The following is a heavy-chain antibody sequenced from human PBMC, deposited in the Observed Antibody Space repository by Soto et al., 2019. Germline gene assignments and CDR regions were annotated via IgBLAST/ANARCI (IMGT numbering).Heavy chain of an antibody. CDR1: EGTFSSYG. CDR2: ITPKYETV. J-gene: IGHJ5*02. V-gene: IGHV1-69*01. CDR3: ARDLVVTAKCLDP. D-gene: IGHD2-21*02. Sequence: QVSLVQSGAEVKKAGSSVKVSCKASEGTFSSYGISWVRQAPGQGLEWMGGITPKYETVTYAQRFQGRLTISADESTSTAYMELSSLRPDDTAVYYCARDLVVTAKCLDPWGQGTLVTVSS.